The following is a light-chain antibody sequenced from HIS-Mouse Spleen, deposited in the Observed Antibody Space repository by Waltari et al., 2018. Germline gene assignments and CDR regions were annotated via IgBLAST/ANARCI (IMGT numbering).Light chain of an antibody. CDR1: QSVLYSSNNKNY. V-gene: IGKV4-1*01. CDR3: QQYYSTPYT. CDR2: WAS. Sequence: IVMTQSPDSLPVSLAERATINATSSQSVLYSSNNKNYLAWYQQKPGQPPKLLIYWASTRESGVPDRFSGSGSGTDFTLTISSLQAEDVAVYYCQQYYSTPYTFGQGTKLEIK. J-gene: IGKJ2*01.